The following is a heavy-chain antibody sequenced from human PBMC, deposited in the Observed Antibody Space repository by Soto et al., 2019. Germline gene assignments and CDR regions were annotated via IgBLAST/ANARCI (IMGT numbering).Heavy chain of an antibody. V-gene: IGHV1-18*04. CDR1: GDTFTGYG. CDR3: ERGKAGPYPDS. J-gene: IGHJ5*01. CDR2: ISAYNGNT. Sequence: ASVKVSWKASGDTFTGYGISWVRQAPGRGLDCMGWISAYNGNTNYAQKLQCRVTITTEKPPRTAYMQVSSLTSDDTAASSSERGKAGPYPDSWG.